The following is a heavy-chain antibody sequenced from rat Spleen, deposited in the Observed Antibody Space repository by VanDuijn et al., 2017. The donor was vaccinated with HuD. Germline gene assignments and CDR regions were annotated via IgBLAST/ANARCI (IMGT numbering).Heavy chain of an antibody. Sequence: EVQLVESGGGLVQPGRSLKVSCVASGFTFSNHGMHWIRQAPAKGLEWVASITNIGGNTYYLDSVKGRFTISRANAINTLYLQMDSLRSEDTATYYCARQNWPYYFDYWGQGVMVTVSS. CDR3: ARQNWPYYFDY. V-gene: IGHV5-19*01. D-gene: IGHD5-1*01. CDR2: ITNIGGNT. J-gene: IGHJ2*01. CDR1: GFTFSNHG.